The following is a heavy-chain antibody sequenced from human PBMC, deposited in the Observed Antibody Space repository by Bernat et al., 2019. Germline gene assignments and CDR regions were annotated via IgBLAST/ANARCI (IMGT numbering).Heavy chain of an antibody. CDR3: ARDPTDYDILTASMENSAYGMDV. V-gene: IGHV3-53*02. D-gene: IGHD3-9*01. Sequence: EVQLVETGGGLIQPGGSLRLSCAASGFTVSSNYMSWVRQAPGKGLEWVSVIYSGGSTYYAESVKGRFPISRENSKNTLYLQMNSLRAEDKAVYYCARDPTDYDILTASMENSAYGMDVWGQGTTVTVSS. J-gene: IGHJ6*02. CDR1: GFTVSSNY. CDR2: IYSGGST.